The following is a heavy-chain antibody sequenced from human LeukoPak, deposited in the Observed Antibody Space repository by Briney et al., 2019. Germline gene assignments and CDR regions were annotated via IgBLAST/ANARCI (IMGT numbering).Heavy chain of an antibody. CDR1: GFTLSSHG. CDR3: ARDRAWDYLDS. J-gene: IGHJ4*02. Sequence: GGSLRLSCAASGFTLSSHGMHWVRQAPGKGLEWVAVISSDGGKKPYAESVKGRFTISRDNSKNTLYLQMDSLRVEDTAIYYCARDRAWDYLDSWDQGPLVTVSS. CDR2: ISSDGGKK. D-gene: IGHD1-26*01. V-gene: IGHV3-30*03.